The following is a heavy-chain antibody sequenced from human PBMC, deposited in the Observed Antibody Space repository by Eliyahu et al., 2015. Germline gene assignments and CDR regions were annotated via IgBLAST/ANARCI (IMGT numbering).Heavy chain of an antibody. Sequence: QLQLQESGPGLVKPSETLSLTCTVSGGSISSSSYYWGWIRQPPGKGLEWIGSIYYSGSTYYNPSLKSRVTISVDTSKNQFSLKLSSVTAADTAVYYCARLSGWYLGFDYWGQGTLVTVSS. V-gene: IGHV4-39*01. CDR1: GGSISSSSYY. CDR3: ARLSGWYLGFDY. D-gene: IGHD6-19*01. J-gene: IGHJ4*02. CDR2: IYYSGST.